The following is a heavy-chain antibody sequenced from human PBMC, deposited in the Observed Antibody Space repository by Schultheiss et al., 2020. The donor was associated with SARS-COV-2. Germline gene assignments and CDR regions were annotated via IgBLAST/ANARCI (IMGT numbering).Heavy chain of an antibody. Sequence: SETLSLTCTVYGGSFSGHYWSWIRQSPRKGLEWIGEINHSGSTNYNPSLKSRVTISVDTSKNHFSLKLSSVTAADTAVYYCARALYSRMDVWGQGTTVIVSS. V-gene: IGHV4-34*01. CDR3: ARALYSRMDV. D-gene: IGHD5-18*01. CDR1: GGSFSGHY. J-gene: IGHJ6*02. CDR2: INHSGST.